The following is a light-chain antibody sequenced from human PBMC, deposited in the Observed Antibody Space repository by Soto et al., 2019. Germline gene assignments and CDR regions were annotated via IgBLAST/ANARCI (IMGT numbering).Light chain of an antibody. J-gene: IGKJ1*01. CDR2: KAS. CDR3: QQYNSYSPT. Sequence: DIQMTQSPSTLSASVGDRVTITCRASQSISSWLAWYQQKPGRAPKLLIYKASTLESGVPSRLRGSGSGTEFTLTIGSLQPDQFATYYCQQYNSYSPTFGRGTQVEFK. V-gene: IGKV1-5*03. CDR1: QSISSW.